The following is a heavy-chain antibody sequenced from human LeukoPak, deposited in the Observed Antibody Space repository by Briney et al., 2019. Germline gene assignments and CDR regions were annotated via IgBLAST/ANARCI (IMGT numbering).Heavy chain of an antibody. CDR1: GGSISSYY. CDR3: ASTQQWLAFDY. D-gene: IGHD6-19*01. J-gene: IGHJ4*02. V-gene: IGHV4-59*01. Sequence: SETLSLTCTVSGGSISSYYWSWIRQPPGKGLEWIGYIYYSGSTKYNPSLKSRVTISVDTSKNQFSLRLSSVTAADTAVYYCASTQQWLAFDYWGQGILVTVSS. CDR2: IYYSGST.